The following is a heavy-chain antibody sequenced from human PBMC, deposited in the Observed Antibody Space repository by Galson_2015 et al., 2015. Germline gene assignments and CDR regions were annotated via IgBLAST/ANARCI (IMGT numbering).Heavy chain of an antibody. V-gene: IGHV1-2*06. CDR2: INPNSGGT. D-gene: IGHD4-23*01. Sequence: WMGRINPNSGGTNYAQKFQGRVTMTRDTSISTAYMELSRLRSDDTAVYYCARDEMGLRWGSLGYWGQGTLVTVSS. J-gene: IGHJ4*02. CDR3: ARDEMGLRWGSLGY.